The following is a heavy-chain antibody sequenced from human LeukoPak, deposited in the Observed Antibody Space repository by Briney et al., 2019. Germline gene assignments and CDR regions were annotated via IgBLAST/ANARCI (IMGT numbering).Heavy chain of an antibody. V-gene: IGHV3-9*01. J-gene: IGHJ4*02. CDR2: ISWNSGSI. CDR1: GFTFDDYA. D-gene: IGHD3-10*01. CDR3: AKDGTTMVRGVIDY. Sequence: GGSLRLSCAASGFTFDDYAMHWVRQAPGKGLEWVSGISWNSGSIGYADSVKGRFTISRDNAKNSLYLRMNSLRAEDTALYYCAKDGTTMVRGVIDYWGQGTLVTVSS.